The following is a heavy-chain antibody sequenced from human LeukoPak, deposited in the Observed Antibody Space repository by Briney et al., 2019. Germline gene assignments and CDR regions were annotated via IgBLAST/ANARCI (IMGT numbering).Heavy chain of an antibody. CDR2: MNPNSGNT. CDR3: ARVRNYYDSSGYYAFDI. Sequence: GASVKVSCKASGYTFTSYDINWVRQATGQGLEWMGWMNPNSGNTGYAQKFQGRVTMTRNTSISTAYMELSSLRSEDTAVYYCARVRNYYDSSGYYAFDIWGQGTMVTVSS. D-gene: IGHD3-22*01. V-gene: IGHV1-8*01. CDR1: GYTFTSYD. J-gene: IGHJ3*02.